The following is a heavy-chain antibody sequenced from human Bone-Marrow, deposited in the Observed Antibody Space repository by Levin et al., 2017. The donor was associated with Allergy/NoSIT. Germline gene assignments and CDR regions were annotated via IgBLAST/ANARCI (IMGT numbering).Heavy chain of an antibody. D-gene: IGHD3-10*01. CDR2: IYHSGST. J-gene: IGHJ4*02. CDR1: GDSISSGGYY. V-gene: IGHV4-31*03. CDR3: ARGEYSYGSGSYDLDY. Sequence: SETLSLTCTVSGDSISSGGYYWSWIRQHPGKGLEWIGYIYHSGSTYYNPSLKGRVTILVDTSKNEFSLKLSSVTAADTAVFYCARGEYSYGSGSYDLDYWGQGTLVTVSS.